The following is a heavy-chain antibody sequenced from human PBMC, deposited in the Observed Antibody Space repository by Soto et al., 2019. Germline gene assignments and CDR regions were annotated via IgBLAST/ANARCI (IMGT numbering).Heavy chain of an antibody. V-gene: IGHV4-34*01. CDR1: GGSFSGYY. CDR3: ARGCYSKECGPLYVY. D-gene: IGHD4-4*01. CDR2: INHSGST. J-gene: IGHJ4*02. Sequence: SETLSLTCAVYGGSFSGYYWSWIRQPPGKGLEWIGEINHSGSTNYNPSLKSRVTISVDTSKNQFSLKLSSVTAADTAVYYCARGCYSKECGPLYVYWGQGTLVTVSS.